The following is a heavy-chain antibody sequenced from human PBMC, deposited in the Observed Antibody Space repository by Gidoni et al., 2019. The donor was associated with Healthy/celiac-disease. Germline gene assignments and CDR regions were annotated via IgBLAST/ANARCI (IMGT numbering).Heavy chain of an antibody. Sequence: QVQLVQSGAEVKKPGSSVKVSCKASGGTFSSYAISWARQAPGQGLEWKGGIIPIFGTANYAQKFQGRVTITADESTSTAYMELSSLRSEGTAVYYCARRPRGRRTGIQPLVFDYWGQGTLVTVSS. V-gene: IGHV1-69*01. CDR3: ARRPRGRRTGIQPLVFDY. CDR1: GGTFSSYA. CDR2: IIPIFGTA. D-gene: IGHD5-18*01. J-gene: IGHJ4*02.